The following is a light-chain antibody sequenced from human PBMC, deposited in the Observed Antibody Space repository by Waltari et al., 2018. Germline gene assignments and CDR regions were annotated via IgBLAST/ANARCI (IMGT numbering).Light chain of an antibody. CDR1: QSVSSN. V-gene: IGKV3-15*01. J-gene: IGKJ1*01. CDR2: GAS. CDR3: QQYNNWPRT. Sequence: EIVMTQSPATLSVSPGERATFSCRASQSVSSNLAWYQQKPGQAPRLLIYGASTRATDIPGRCSGSGSGTEFTLTISSLQSEDFAVYYCQQYNNWPRTFGQGTKVEIK.